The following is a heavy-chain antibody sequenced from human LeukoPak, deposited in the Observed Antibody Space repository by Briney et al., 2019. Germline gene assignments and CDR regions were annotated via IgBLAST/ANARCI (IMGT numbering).Heavy chain of an antibody. D-gene: IGHD6-19*01. CDR2: ISYYGSNK. CDR3: ARSYSSGWYYFDY. J-gene: IGHJ4*02. Sequence: GGSLRLSCAASGFTFSSYAMHWVRQAPGKGLEWVAVISYYGSNKYYADSVKGRLSISRYNSKNTLYLQMSSRRAEDTAVYYCARSYSSGWYYFDYWGQGTLVTVSS. CDR1: GFTFSSYA. V-gene: IGHV3-30*04.